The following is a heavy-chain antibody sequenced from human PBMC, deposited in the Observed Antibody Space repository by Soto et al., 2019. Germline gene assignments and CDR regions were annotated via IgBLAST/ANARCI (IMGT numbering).Heavy chain of an antibody. CDR2: IYHSGST. V-gene: IGHV4-61*01. D-gene: IGHD2-8*01. CDR3: ARYCTNGVCPNHDAFDI. J-gene: IGHJ3*02. CDR1: GGSVSSGNNY. Sequence: PSETLSLTCTVSGGSVSSGNNYWFWIRQPPGKGLEWIGYIYHSGSTNYNPSLKSRVTISVDTSKNQFSLKLSSVTAADTAVYYCARYCTNGVCPNHDAFDIWGQGTMVTV.